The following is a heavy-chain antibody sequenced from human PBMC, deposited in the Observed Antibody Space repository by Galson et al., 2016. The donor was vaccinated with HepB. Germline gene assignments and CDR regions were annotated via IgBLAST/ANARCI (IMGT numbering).Heavy chain of an antibody. Sequence: SVKVSCKASGGTFNNYGINWLRQAPGQSLERMGGIIPAYGLEDSAQSFQGRVTLTADESTSTAYLELRGLRSDDTAVYYCVTERGGTGFDIWGQGTMVTVSS. J-gene: IGHJ3*02. CDR3: VTERGGTGFDI. CDR2: IIPAYGLE. D-gene: IGHD3/OR15-3a*01. CDR1: GGTFNNYG. V-gene: IGHV1-69*13.